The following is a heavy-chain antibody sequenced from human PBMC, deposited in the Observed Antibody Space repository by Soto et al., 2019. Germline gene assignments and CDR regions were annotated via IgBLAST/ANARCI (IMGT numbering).Heavy chain of an antibody. J-gene: IGHJ6*03. Sequence: EVQLAESGGGLAQPGGSLRLSCAASGFTLSGYAVDWVRQAPGKGLEYVSGISSNGVGTYYANSVQGRFTISRDNSKNTVYLQMGSLRPQDMAVYYCARRARPDFYYMDGWGKGTTFTVSS. CDR3: ARRARPDFYYMDG. CDR2: ISSNGVGT. V-gene: IGHV3-64*01. D-gene: IGHD6-6*01. CDR1: GFTLSGYA.